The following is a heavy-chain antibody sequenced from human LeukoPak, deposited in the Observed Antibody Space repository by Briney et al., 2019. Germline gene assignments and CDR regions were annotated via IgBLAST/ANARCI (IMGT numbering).Heavy chain of an antibody. D-gene: IGHD2/OR15-2a*01. Sequence: PGGSLRFSGAASGFAFDDYGMHWVRPIPGKGLECVAHIHADGGRTFYADSVKGRFTVSRDNGKNSLFLQMDSLTSDDTALYYCSTWAFYHGLDVWGQGATVIVSS. CDR3: STWAFYHGLDV. V-gene: IGHV3-43*02. CDR2: IHADGGRT. J-gene: IGHJ6*02. CDR1: GFAFDDYG.